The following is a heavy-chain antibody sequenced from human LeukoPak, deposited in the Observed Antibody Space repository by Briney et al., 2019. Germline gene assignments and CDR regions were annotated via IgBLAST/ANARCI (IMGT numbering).Heavy chain of an antibody. CDR1: GFTFSSYA. J-gene: IGHJ4*02. V-gene: IGHV3-30*04. CDR2: ISYDGSNK. CDR3: GRDGFDY. Sequence: GRSLRLSCAASGFTFSSYAMHWVRQAPGKGLEWVAVISYDGSNKYYADSVKGRFTISRDNTKNTLYLQMNSLRAEDTAVYYCGRDGFDYWGQGTLVTVSS.